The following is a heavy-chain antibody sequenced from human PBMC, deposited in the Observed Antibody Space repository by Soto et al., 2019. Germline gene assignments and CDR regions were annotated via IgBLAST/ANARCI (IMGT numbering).Heavy chain of an antibody. CDR3: VKQAHGLDGVAFDY. D-gene: IGHD2-15*01. Sequence: GSLRLSCSASGFIFSESTIYWVRQVPGKGLEAISAVSTSGRSTYYADSVKDRFTISRDNSKNTLFLQMGSLRPEDTAIYYCVKQAHGLDGVAFDYWGQGTQVTVSS. CDR1: GFIFSEST. V-gene: IGHV3-64D*06. CDR2: VSTSGRST. J-gene: IGHJ4*02.